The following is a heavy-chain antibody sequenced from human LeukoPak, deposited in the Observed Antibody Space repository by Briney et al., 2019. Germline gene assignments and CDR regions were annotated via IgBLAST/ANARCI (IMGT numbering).Heavy chain of an antibody. CDR2: IIPIFGTA. D-gene: IGHD6-13*01. CDR3: ASKIDPVAAAGPLDY. V-gene: IGHV1-69*13. CDR1: GGTFSSYA. J-gene: IGHJ4*02. Sequence: SVKVSCKASGGTFSSYAISWVRQAPGRGLEWMGGIIPIFGTANYAQKFQGRVTITADESTSTAYMELSSLRSEDTAVYYCASKIDPVAAAGPLDYWGQGTLVTVSS.